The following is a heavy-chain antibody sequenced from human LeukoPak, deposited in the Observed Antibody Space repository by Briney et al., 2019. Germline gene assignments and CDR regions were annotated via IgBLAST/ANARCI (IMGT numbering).Heavy chain of an antibody. CDR1: GFTFSSRM. D-gene: IGHD5-18*01. CDR3: AKDGPRREDTAPGD. Sequence: GGSLRLSCVASGFTFSSRMMTWVRQAPGKGLEWVALVSYHGGNTYYADSVKGRFTISRDNSKNTLYLQMNSLRAEDTAVYFCAKDGPRREDTAPGDWGQGTLVIVSS. CDR2: VSYHGGNT. V-gene: IGHV3-30*18. J-gene: IGHJ4*02.